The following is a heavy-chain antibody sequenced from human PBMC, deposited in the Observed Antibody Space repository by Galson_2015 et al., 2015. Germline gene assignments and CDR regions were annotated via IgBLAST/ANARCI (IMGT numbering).Heavy chain of an antibody. Sequence: SLRLSCAASGFTFSSYAMSWVRQAPGEGLEWVSAISGSGGSTYYADSVKGRFTISRDNSKNTLYLQMNSLRAEDTAVYYCAKDCLYDSSGYYGVRSDAFDIWGQGTMVTVSS. CDR2: ISGSGGST. CDR3: AKDCLYDSSGYYGVRSDAFDI. J-gene: IGHJ3*02. D-gene: IGHD3-22*01. CDR1: GFTFSSYA. V-gene: IGHV3-23*01.